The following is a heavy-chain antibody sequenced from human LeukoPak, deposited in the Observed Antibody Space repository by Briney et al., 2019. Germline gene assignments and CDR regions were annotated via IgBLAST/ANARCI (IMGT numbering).Heavy chain of an antibody. Sequence: SETLSLTCTVSGYSIAHGFFWAWSRQPPGGGLEWIGSLYHSGTTYYNTSLKSRISTSVDTSKNQFSLKLRLVTAADAAVYYCARVEVPRDINDWYFDLWGRGTLVTVSS. CDR3: ARVEVPRDINDWYFDL. J-gene: IGHJ2*01. CDR2: LYHSGTT. CDR1: GYSIAHGFF. V-gene: IGHV4-38-2*02. D-gene: IGHD2-15*01.